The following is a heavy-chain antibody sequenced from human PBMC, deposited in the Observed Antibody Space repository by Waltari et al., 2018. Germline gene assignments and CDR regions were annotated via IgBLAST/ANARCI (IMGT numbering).Heavy chain of an antibody. J-gene: IGHJ5*02. CDR3: GRFGSPGSFDS. Sequence: DVQLLESGGALVQPGGALRLPGTAAGFHLRHHWMGWVRQTPGKGLEYVATISPDGSGKKYVDSVKGRFTVSRDNAQNSFFLQMNSLRAEDTAVYYCGRFGSPGSFDSWGQGTLVTVSS. D-gene: IGHD3-10*01. CDR2: ISPDGSGK. V-gene: IGHV3-7*01. CDR1: GFHLRHHW.